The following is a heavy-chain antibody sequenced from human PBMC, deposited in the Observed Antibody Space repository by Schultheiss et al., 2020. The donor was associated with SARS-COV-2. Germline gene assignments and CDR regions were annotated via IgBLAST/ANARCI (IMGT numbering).Heavy chain of an antibody. V-gene: IGHV4-59*12. CDR2: IYYSGST. D-gene: IGHD2-2*01. CDR3: ARGGGDCSSTSCQGIYYYYMDV. CDR1: GGSISSYY. Sequence: SETLSLTCTVSGGSISSYYWSWIRQPPGKGLEWIGYIYYSGSTNYNPSLKSRVTMSVDTSKNQFSLKLSSVTAADTAVYYCARGGGDCSSTSCQGIYYYYMDVWGKGTTVTVSS. J-gene: IGHJ6*03.